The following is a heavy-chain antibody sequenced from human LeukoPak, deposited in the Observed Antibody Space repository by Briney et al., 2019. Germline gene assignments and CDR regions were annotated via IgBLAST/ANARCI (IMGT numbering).Heavy chain of an antibody. CDR2: ISSSSSYI. Sequence: GGSLRLSCAASGFTFSSYSMNWVRQAPGKGLEWVSSISSSSSYIYYADSVKGRFTISRDNAKNSLYLQMNSLRAEDTAVYYRARGRMITFGGVITWGQGTLVTVSS. V-gene: IGHV3-21*01. D-gene: IGHD3-16*01. CDR1: GFTFSSYS. CDR3: ARGRMITFGGVIT. J-gene: IGHJ5*02.